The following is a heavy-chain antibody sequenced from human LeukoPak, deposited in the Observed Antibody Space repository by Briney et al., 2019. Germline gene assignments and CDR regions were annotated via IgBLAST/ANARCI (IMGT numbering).Heavy chain of an antibody. CDR2: INEDGSAK. D-gene: IGHD6-25*01. J-gene: IGHJ4*02. CDR3: ARGLHSGLDY. Sequence: PGGSQRLSCAVSGLTFSDYWMSWVRQAPGKGLEWVAYINEDGSAKFYVDSVKGRFTISRDNAKNLVYLQMNSLRAEDTALYYCARGLHSGLDYWGQGTLVPVSS. CDR1: GLTFSDYW. V-gene: IGHV3-7*02.